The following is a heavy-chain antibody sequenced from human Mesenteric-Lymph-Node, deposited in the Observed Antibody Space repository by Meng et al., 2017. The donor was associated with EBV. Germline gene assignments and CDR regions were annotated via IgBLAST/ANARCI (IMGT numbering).Heavy chain of an antibody. CDR3: EREAGTSMTGLGY. D-gene: IGHD2-2*01. CDR2: TFYRFKCYN. CDR1: GYSVPCKWAA. V-gene: IGHV6-1*01. Sequence: LRPSGAISGYSVPCKWAAWNWIRQSPPRGLGWLGRTFYRFKCYNDYAVSVKRLISINTDTSKNQFYMLLNSVTPEDTAVYYCEREAGTSMTGLGYWGQGTLVTVSS. J-gene: IGHJ4*02.